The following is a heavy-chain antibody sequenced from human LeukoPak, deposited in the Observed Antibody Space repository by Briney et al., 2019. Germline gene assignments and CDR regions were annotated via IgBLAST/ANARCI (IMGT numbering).Heavy chain of an antibody. Sequence: PGGSLRLSCAASGFTFRNYWMSWVRQTPGKGLEWVANIKQDGSEQYYVDSMEGRFTVSRDNAKNSLSLQMNSLRADDTAVYYCARNSGWSVDYWGQGALVTVS. V-gene: IGHV3-7*01. CDR3: ARNSGWSVDY. CDR1: GFTFRNYW. J-gene: IGHJ4*02. D-gene: IGHD6-19*01. CDR2: IKQDGSEQ.